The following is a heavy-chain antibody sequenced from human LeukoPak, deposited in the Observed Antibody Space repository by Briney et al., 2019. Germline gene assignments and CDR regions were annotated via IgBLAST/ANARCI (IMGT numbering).Heavy chain of an antibody. Sequence: GSLRLSCAASGFTFSSYRINWIRQTPGKGLEWIGEVSHTGSTNYNPSLKSRVTISVDTSKNQFSLKLRSVTAADTAVYYCARDAVLRYFDWQPYYFGYWGQGILVTVSS. CDR3: ARDAVLRYFDWQPYYFGY. CDR2: VSHTGST. D-gene: IGHD3-9*01. J-gene: IGHJ4*02. CDR1: GFTFSSYR. V-gene: IGHV4-34*01.